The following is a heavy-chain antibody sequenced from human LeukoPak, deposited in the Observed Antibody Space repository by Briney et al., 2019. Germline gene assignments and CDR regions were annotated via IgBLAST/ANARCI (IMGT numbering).Heavy chain of an antibody. D-gene: IGHD2-2*01. CDR2: ISGNNDNP. CDR1: GYTFSNFG. V-gene: IGHV1-18*01. J-gene: IGHJ4*02. CDR3: ARDGTSTDDY. Sequence: ASVKVSCKASGYTFSNFGINWVRQAPGQGLEWMGWISGNNDNPNYGQKFQGRFTVTTDSSTNTAYMELRELRFDDTAVYYCARDGTSTDDYWGQGTLVTVSS.